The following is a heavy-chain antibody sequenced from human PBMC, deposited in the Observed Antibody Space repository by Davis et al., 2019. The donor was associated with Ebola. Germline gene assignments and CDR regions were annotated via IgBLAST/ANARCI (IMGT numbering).Heavy chain of an antibody. CDR1: GYPFTTHG. V-gene: IGHV1-69*13. J-gene: IGHJ4*02. CDR2: ITPLFGKA. Sequence: SVKVSCKASGYPFTTHGISWVRQAPGQGLEWMGGITPLFGKADYAQKFQGRVTITADESTSTAYMELSSLRSDDTAMYYCAREVTAFCDGDCALYYWGQGTLVTVSS. D-gene: IGHD2-21*02. CDR3: AREVTAFCDGDCALYY.